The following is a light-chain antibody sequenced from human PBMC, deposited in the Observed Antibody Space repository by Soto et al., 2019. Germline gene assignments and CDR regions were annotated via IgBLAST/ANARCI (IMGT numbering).Light chain of an antibody. CDR1: QSISGY. Sequence: DIQMTQSPSSLSASVGDRVTITCRAGQSISGYLNWYQQKPEKAPKLLIYATSSLQSGVPSRFSGSGSGTDFSLTISSLQPEDFATYYCQQSYSTRLTFGGGTKVEIK. CDR3: QQSYSTRLT. J-gene: IGKJ4*01. CDR2: ATS. V-gene: IGKV1-39*01.